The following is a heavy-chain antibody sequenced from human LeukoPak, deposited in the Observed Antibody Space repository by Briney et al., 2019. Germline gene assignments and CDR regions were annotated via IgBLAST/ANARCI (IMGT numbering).Heavy chain of an antibody. J-gene: IGHJ4*02. CDR1: GFTFSSYA. CDR3: ANGGDFWSGYYTDLDY. D-gene: IGHD3-3*01. CDR2: ISGSGGST. V-gene: IGHV3-23*01. Sequence: GGSLRLSCAASGFTFSSYAMSWVRQAPGKGLEWVSAISGSGGSTYYADSVKGRFTISRDNSENTLYLQMNSLRAEDTAVYYCANGGDFWSGYYTDLDYWGQGTLVTVSS.